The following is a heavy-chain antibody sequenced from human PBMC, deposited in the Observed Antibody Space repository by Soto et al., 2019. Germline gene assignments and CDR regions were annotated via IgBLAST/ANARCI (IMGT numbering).Heavy chain of an antibody. Sequence: GGSLRLSCAASGFTFSSYGMHWVRQAPGKGLEWVAVIWYDGSNKYYADSVKGRFTISRDNSKNTLYLQMNSLRAEDTVVYYCARDLYLMDLSMPADFYGDEGSGFDYWGQGTLVTVSS. D-gene: IGHD4-17*01. CDR3: ARDLYLMDLSMPADFYGDEGSGFDY. CDR2: IWYDGSNK. J-gene: IGHJ4*02. CDR1: GFTFSSYG. V-gene: IGHV3-33*01.